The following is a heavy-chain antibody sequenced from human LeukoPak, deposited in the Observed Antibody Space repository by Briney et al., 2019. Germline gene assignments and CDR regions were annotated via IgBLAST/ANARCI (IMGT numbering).Heavy chain of an antibody. CDR2: ISGSGGST. V-gene: IGHV3-23*01. D-gene: IGHD3-22*01. J-gene: IGHJ4*02. CDR3: AAYDSSGYYFDY. CDR1: GFTFSSYA. Sequence: GGSLRLSCAASGFTFSSYAMSWVRQAPGKGPEWVSAISGSGGSTYYADSVKGRFAISRDNPKNTLYLQMNSLRAEDTAVYYCAAYDSSGYYFDYWGQGTLVTVSS.